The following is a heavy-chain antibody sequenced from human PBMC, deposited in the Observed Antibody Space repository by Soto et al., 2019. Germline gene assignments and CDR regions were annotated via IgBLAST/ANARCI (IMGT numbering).Heavy chain of an antibody. CDR2: IIPIFGTA. V-gene: IGHV1-69*05. Sequence: SVKVSCKASGGTFSSYAISWVRQAPGQGLEWMGGIIPIFGTANYAQKFQGRVTITRDTSASTAYMELSSLRSEDTAVYYCARDNGDYYFDYWGQGTLVTVSS. D-gene: IGHD4-17*01. CDR3: ARDNGDYYFDY. CDR1: GGTFSSYA. J-gene: IGHJ4*02.